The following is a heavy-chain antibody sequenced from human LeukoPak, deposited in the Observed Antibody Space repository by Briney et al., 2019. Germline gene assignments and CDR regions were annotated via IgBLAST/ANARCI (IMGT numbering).Heavy chain of an antibody. CDR2: INPSGGST. J-gene: IGHJ6*02. Sequence: ASVKVSCKASGYTFTSYYMHWVRQAPGQGLEWMGIINPSGGSTSYAQKFQGRVTMTRDTSTSTVYMELSSLRSEDTAVYYCARDGLLWFGEYEVNYYYYGMDVWGQGTTVTVSS. CDR3: ARDGLLWFGEYEVNYYYYGMDV. D-gene: IGHD3-10*01. V-gene: IGHV1-46*01. CDR1: GYTFTSYY.